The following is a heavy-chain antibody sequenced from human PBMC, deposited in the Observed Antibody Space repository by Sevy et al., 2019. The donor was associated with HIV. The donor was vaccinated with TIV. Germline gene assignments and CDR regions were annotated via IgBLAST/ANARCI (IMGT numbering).Heavy chain of an antibody. D-gene: IGHD3-22*01. V-gene: IGHV1-2*02. CDR3: ARGWNSDYYDSRGPNWFDT. CDR2: INPNSGGT. J-gene: IGHJ5*02. CDR1: GYTFTGYS. Sequence: ASVKVSCKASGYTFTGYSMHWVRQAPGQGLEWMGWINPNSGGTNYAQKFQGRVTMTRDTSINTAYLDMRDLRVDDTAVYFCARGWNSDYYDSRGPNWFDTWGQGTLVTVSS.